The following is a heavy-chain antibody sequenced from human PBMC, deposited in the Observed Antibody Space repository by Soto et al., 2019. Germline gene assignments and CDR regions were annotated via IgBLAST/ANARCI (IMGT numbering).Heavy chain of an antibody. V-gene: IGHV3-30-3*01. J-gene: IGHJ5*02. CDR3: ARDGLPDDFRSGGYWFDP. D-gene: IGHD3-3*01. Sequence: QAYLVESGGGVVQPGRSLRLSCAASGFSFSTFALHWVRQAPGEGLEWVALISHDGRNEKYAESVKGRFTISRDNSKNTVSMQMDSLRLEDTGVYYCARDGLPDDFRSGGYWFDPWGQGTQVTVSS. CDR2: ISHDGRNE. CDR1: GFSFSTFA.